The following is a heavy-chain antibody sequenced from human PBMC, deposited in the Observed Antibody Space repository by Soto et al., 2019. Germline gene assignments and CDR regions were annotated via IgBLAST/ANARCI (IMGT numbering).Heavy chain of an antibody. CDR1: GGTFSSYA. D-gene: IGHD3-10*01. Sequence: SVKVSCKXSGGTFSSYAISWVRQAPGQGLEWMGGIIPIFGTANYAQRFQGRVTITADKSTSTAYMELSSLRSEDTAVYYCARATSYGSGSYYKRSWFDPWGQGTLVTVSS. J-gene: IGHJ5*02. V-gene: IGHV1-69*06. CDR3: ARATSYGSGSYYKRSWFDP. CDR2: IIPIFGTA.